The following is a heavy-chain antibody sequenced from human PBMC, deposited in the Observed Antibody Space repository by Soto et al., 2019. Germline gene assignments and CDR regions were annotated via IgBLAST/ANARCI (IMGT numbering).Heavy chain of an antibody. CDR2: ISYDGSNK. Sequence: PGGSLRLSCAASGFTFSSYGMHWVRQAPGKGLEWVAVISYDGSNKYYADSVKGRFTISRDNSKNTLYLQMNNLRAEDTAVYYCAKEGPVVPAANYYYYGMDVWGQGTTVTVSS. J-gene: IGHJ6*02. D-gene: IGHD2-2*01. V-gene: IGHV3-30*18. CDR3: AKEGPVVPAANYYYYGMDV. CDR1: GFTFSSYG.